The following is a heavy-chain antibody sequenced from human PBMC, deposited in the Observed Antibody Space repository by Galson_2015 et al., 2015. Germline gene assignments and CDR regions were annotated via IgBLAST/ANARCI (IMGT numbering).Heavy chain of an antibody. CDR1: GFTFTSYW. J-gene: IGHJ4*02. Sequence: SLRLSCAASGFTFTSYWVAWVRQAPGKGLEWVANIKQDGSEKYHVDSVRGRFTISRDNAKNSLYLQMNSLRADDTAVYYCARTSGYIVVEPTAVPAYFDYWGQGTLVTVSS. CDR3: ARTSGYIVVEPTAVPAYFDY. D-gene: IGHD2-2*01. V-gene: IGHV3-7*03. CDR2: IKQDGSEK.